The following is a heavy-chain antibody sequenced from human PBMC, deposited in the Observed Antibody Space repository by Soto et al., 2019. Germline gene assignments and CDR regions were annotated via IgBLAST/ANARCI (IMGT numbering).Heavy chain of an antibody. D-gene: IGHD5-12*01. Sequence: EVQLVESGGGLVKPGGSLRLSCAASGFTFSSYSMNWVRQAPGKGLEWVSSISSSSSYIYYADSVKGRFTISRDNAKNSLYLQMNSLRAEGTAVYYCASFYRGYDRGAQATYYYYGMDVWGQGTTVTVSS. CDR1: GFTFSSYS. CDR2: ISSSSSYI. CDR3: ASFYRGYDRGAQATYYYYGMDV. J-gene: IGHJ6*02. V-gene: IGHV3-21*01.